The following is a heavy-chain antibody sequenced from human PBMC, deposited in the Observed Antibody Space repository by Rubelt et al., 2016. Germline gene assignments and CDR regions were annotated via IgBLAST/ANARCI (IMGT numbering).Heavy chain of an antibody. D-gene: IGHD5-18*01. V-gene: IGHV1-58*02. CDR1: GFTFTRST. CDR3: ARGNTAMVTYYYYYGMDV. J-gene: IGHJ6*02. CDR2: IVVGSGIT. Sequence: QMQLVQSGPEVKRPGTSVKVSCKASGFTFTRSTMQWVRQARGQRLEWIGWIVVGSGITDYAQKFQGSVTITRDMSTSTAYMELSRLRSDDTAVYYCARGNTAMVTYYYYYGMDVWGQGTTVTVSS.